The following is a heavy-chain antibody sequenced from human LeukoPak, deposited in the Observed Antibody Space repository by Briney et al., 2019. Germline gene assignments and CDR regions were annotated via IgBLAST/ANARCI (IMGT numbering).Heavy chain of an antibody. CDR2: INHSGST. CDR3: ARAWGSSWSFDY. V-gene: IGHV4-34*01. CDR1: GGSLSGYY. J-gene: IGHJ4*02. Sequence: PSETLSLTCAVYGGSLSGYYWSWIRQPPGKGLEWIGEINHSGSTNCNPSLKSRVTISVDTSKNQFSLKLSSVAAADTAVYYCARAWGSSWSFDYWGQGTLVTVSS. D-gene: IGHD6-13*01.